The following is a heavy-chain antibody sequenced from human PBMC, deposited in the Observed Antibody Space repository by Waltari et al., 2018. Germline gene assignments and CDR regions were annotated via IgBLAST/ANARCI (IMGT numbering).Heavy chain of an antibody. CDR1: GFTSSAYA. CDR2: ISGSGAIA. V-gene: IGHV3-23*01. CDR3: AKLTPGFCNSRNCYLQKDWFDP. Sequence: VQVSESGGGWVQPGGSLRLSCEASGFTSSAYAMTWVRQAPGKGLEWVSVISGSGAIAYYAESVKGRFTISRDNSKNTLYLQMNSLSAGDTALYYCAKLTPGFCNSRNCYLQKDWFDPWGQGTLVTVSS. J-gene: IGHJ5*02. D-gene: IGHD2-2*01.